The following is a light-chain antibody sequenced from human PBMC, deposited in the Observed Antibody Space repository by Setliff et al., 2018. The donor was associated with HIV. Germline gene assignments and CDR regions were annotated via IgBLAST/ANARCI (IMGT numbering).Light chain of an antibody. Sequence: SAMAKPASVSGSPGQSITISCTGTSSDVGDYNYVSWYQQHPGKAPKLMIYDVSNRPSGVSNRFSGSKSGNTASLTISGLQAEDEAYYYCSSYTSSNTYVFGTGTKVTVL. V-gene: IGLV2-14*03. CDR2: DVS. J-gene: IGLJ1*01. CDR1: SSDVGDYNY. CDR3: SSYTSSNTYV.